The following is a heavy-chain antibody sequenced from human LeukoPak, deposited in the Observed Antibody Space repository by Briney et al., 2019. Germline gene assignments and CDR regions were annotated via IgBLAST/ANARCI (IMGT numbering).Heavy chain of an antibody. CDR2: ISAYNGNT. Sequence: GASVKVSCKASGYTFTSYGISWVRQAPGQGLEWMGWISAYNGNTNYAQKLQGRVTMTTDTSTSTAYMELRSLRSDDTAVYYCVRGSSGTVVRGIAWAWFDPWGQGTLVTVSS. D-gene: IGHD3-10*01. V-gene: IGHV1-18*01. J-gene: IGHJ5*02. CDR3: VRGSSGTVVRGIAWAWFDP. CDR1: GYTFTSYG.